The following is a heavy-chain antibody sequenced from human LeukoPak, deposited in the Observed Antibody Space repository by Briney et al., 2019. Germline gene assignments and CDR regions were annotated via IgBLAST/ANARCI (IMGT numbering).Heavy chain of an antibody. CDR3: ARDGGTYYYGSVPDC. V-gene: IGHV3-48*01. Sequence: PGGSLRLSCAASGFTFSSYSMNWVRQAPGKGLEWVSYISSSSSTIYYADSVKGRFTISRDNAKNSLYLQMNSLRAEDTAVYYCARDGGTYYYGSVPDCWGQGTLVTVSS. CDR1: GFTFSSYS. J-gene: IGHJ4*02. D-gene: IGHD3-10*01. CDR2: ISSSSSTI.